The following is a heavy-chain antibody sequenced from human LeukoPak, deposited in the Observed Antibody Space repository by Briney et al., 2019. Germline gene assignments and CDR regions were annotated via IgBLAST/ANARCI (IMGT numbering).Heavy chain of an antibody. CDR1: GGSISEYY. Sequence: SETLSLTCTVSGGSISEYYWSWIRLPPGKGLEWIGYIYYSGSTNYNPPLKSRVTISVDTSKNQFSLKLSSVTAADTAVYYCARVPPTQWLGDWYFDLWGRGTLVTVSS. J-gene: IGHJ2*01. V-gene: IGHV4-59*01. CDR2: IYYSGST. CDR3: ARVPPTQWLGDWYFDL. D-gene: IGHD6-19*01.